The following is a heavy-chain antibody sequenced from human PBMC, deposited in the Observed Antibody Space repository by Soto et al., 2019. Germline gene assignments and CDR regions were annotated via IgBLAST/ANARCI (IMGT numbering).Heavy chain of an antibody. D-gene: IGHD5-18*01. Sequence: QVQLVQYGAAVKKPGSSVKVSCKASGDHRSTHGISWVRHAPGQGLEWMGGTIPIIGTTDYAEKFQDRVTITADESTTTSYMELSSLRTDDTSVYYCAAGDSSDTGDHWGQGTLVTVSS. J-gene: IGHJ4*02. CDR3: AAGDSSDTGDH. CDR2: TIPIIGTT. V-gene: IGHV1-69*01. CDR1: GDHRSTHG.